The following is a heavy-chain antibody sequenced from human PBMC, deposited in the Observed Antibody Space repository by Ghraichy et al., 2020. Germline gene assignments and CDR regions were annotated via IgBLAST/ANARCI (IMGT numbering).Heavy chain of an antibody. CDR3: VKEYRPYGYFNAHYYGMGV. Sequence: GGSLRLSCSGSGFAFSSCSMHWVRQAPGKGLEYVSAITRDGSSAYYADSVKGRFIVSRDSSKNTVFLQMSSLRPEDTAVYYCVKEYRPYGYFNAHYYGMGVWGQGTTVTVSS. D-gene: IGHD4-17*01. CDR1: GFAFSSCS. CDR2: ITRDGSSA. V-gene: IGHV3-64D*06. J-gene: IGHJ6*02.